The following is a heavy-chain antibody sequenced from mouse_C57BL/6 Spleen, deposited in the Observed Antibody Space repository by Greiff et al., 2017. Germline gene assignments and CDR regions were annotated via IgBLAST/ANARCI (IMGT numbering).Heavy chain of an antibody. Sequence: VQLQQSGPELVKPGASVKIPCKASGYTFTDYNMDWVKQSHGKSLEWIGDINPNNGGTIYNQKFKGKATLTVDKSSSTAYMELRSLTSEDTAVYYCARSSLTYYYAMDYWGQGTSGTVSS. CDR2: INPNNGGT. CDR1: GYTFTDYN. V-gene: IGHV1-18*01. J-gene: IGHJ4*01. D-gene: IGHD5-1*01. CDR3: ARSSLTYYYAMDY.